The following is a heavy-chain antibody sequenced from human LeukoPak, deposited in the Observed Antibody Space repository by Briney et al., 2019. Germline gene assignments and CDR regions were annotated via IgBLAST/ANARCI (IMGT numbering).Heavy chain of an antibody. Sequence: PSETLSLTCTVSNGSITDTNYYWGWIRQPPGKGLEWIGTIYYSGSTYYNPSLKSRVTMSVDTSKNQFSLKLSSVTAADTAVYYCARDGVGATTDWGQGTLVTVSS. V-gene: IGHV4-39*02. D-gene: IGHD1-26*01. CDR3: ARDGVGATTD. CDR2: IYYSGST. J-gene: IGHJ4*02. CDR1: NGSITDTNYY.